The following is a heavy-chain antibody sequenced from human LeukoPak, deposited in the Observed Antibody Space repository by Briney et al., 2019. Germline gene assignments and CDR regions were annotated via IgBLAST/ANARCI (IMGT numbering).Heavy chain of an antibody. CDR2: IYYSGST. CDR3: AREEKASTGAFDI. V-gene: IGHV4-31*03. CDR1: GGSISSGGYY. Sequence: SETLSLTCTVSGGSISSGGYYWSWIRQHPGKGLEWIGYIYYSGSTYYNPTLKSRVTISVDTSKNQFSLKLSSVTAADTAVYYCAREEKASTGAFDIWGQGTMVTVSS. J-gene: IGHJ3*02.